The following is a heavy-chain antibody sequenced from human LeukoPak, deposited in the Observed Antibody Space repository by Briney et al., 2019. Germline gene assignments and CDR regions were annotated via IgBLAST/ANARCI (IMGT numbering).Heavy chain of an antibody. CDR2: INAGNGNT. J-gene: IGHJ4*02. CDR3: ARDRGYCSGGSCLQTYYFDY. D-gene: IGHD2-15*01. Sequence: ASVKDSCKASEYTFTSYAMHWVRQAPGQRLEWMGWINAGNGNTKYSQKFQGRVTITRDTSASTAYMELSSLRSEDTAVYYCARDRGYCSGGSCLQTYYFDYWGQGTLVTVSS. V-gene: IGHV1-3*01. CDR1: EYTFTSYA.